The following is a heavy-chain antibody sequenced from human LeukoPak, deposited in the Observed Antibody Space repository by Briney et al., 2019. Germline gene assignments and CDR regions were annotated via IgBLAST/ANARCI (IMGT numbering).Heavy chain of an antibody. Sequence: SETLSLTCTVSGGSISSSSYYWGWIRQPPGKGLEWIGSIYYSGSTYYNPSLKSRVTISVDTSKNQFSLKLSSVTAADTAVYYCARGYRPNFDHWGQGTLVTVSS. V-gene: IGHV4-39*01. J-gene: IGHJ4*02. CDR1: GGSISSSSYY. CDR2: IYYSGST. D-gene: IGHD1-1*01. CDR3: ARGYRPNFDH.